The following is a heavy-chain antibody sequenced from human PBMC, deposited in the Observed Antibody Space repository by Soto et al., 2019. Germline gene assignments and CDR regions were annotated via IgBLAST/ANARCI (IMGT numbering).Heavy chain of an antibody. Sequence: SGPRLVNPTQTLTLTCSFSRFSLSTLGMSVSWIRQPPGKALEWLALIDWEDEKYFSTSLQTRLSIFKDSSKSHVLLTITNVGPLDSATYFCARVSGSFQKGFDSWGQGTLVTVSS. CDR1: RFSLSTLGMS. CDR3: ARVSGSFQKGFDS. CDR2: IDWEDEK. D-gene: IGHD1-26*01. V-gene: IGHV2-70*01. J-gene: IGHJ4*02.